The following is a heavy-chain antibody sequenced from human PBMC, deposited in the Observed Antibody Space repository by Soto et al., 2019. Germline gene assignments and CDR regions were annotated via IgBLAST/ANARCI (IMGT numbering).Heavy chain of an antibody. D-gene: IGHD3-10*01. CDR1: GFTFNNYA. Sequence: EVQLLESGGGLVQPGGSLRLSCAASGFTFNNYAMTWVRQAPGKGLEWVSAISGGGDTTSYADSVKGRLTVSRDGSKNTLYLQMSSLRAEDTALYYCAKGLGGSGSLTPRVDFWGQGTLVTVSS. V-gene: IGHV3-23*01. CDR3: AKGLGGSGSLTPRVDF. J-gene: IGHJ4*02. CDR2: ISGGGDTT.